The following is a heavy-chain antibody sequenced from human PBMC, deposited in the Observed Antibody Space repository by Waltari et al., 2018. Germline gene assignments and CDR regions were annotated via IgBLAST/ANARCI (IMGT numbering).Heavy chain of an antibody. CDR3: ARQTWIQLWLYAFDI. J-gene: IGHJ3*02. V-gene: IGHV4-39*01. CDR1: GGSIRRSSYY. CDR2: IYYSGST. Sequence: QLQLQASGPGLVKPSETLSLTCPVSGGSIRRSSYYWGWIRQPPGKGLEWIGSIYYSGSTYYNPSLKSRVTISVDTSKNQFSLKLSSVTAADTAVYYCARQTWIQLWLYAFDIWGQGTMVTVSS. D-gene: IGHD5-18*01.